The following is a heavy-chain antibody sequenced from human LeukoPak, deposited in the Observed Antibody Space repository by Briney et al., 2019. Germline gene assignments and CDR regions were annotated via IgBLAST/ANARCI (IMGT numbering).Heavy chain of an antibody. Sequence: GGSLRLSCAASGFTFSSYAMSWVRQAPGKGLEWVSTISGSGGSTYYADSVKGRFTISRDNSKNTLYLPMNSLRAEDTAVYYCAKALGVRGVFDYWGQGTLVTVSS. CDR3: AKALGVRGVFDY. D-gene: IGHD3-10*01. V-gene: IGHV3-23*01. CDR1: GFTFSSYA. CDR2: ISGSGGST. J-gene: IGHJ4*02.